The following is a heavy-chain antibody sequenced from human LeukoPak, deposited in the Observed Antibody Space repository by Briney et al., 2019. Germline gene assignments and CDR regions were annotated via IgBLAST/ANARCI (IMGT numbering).Heavy chain of an antibody. J-gene: IGHJ4*02. D-gene: IGHD6-19*01. CDR2: IHHSGST. CDR3: ARLPGYSSGPRVDYFDY. CDR1: GGSISSGDYY. V-gene: IGHV4-30-4*01. Sequence: PSETLSLTCAVSGGSISSGDYYWSWIRQPPGKGLEWIGYIHHSGSTYYNPSLKTRVTISVDTSKNQFSLKLSSVTAADTAVYYCARLPGYSSGPRVDYFDYWGQGTLVTVSS.